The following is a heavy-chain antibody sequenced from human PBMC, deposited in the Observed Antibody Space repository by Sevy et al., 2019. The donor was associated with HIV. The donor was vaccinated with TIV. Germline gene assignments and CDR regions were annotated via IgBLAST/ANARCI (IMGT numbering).Heavy chain of an antibody. J-gene: IGHJ3*02. D-gene: IGHD2-15*01. CDR1: GFTFSSYS. CDR2: IRSNTSYI. CDR3: ARDCSGGSCYSAFDI. V-gene: IGHV3-21*01. Sequence: GGSLRLSCAASGFTFSSYSLNWVRQTPGKGLEWVSSIRSNTSYIYYADSVKGRFTISRDNAKNSLYLQMNSLGAEDTAVYYCARDCSGGSCYSAFDIWGHGTMVTVSS.